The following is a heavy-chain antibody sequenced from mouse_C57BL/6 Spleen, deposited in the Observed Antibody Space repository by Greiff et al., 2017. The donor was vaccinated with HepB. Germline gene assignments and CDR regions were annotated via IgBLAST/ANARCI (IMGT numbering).Heavy chain of an antibody. Sequence: QLHHPFAYLFMPVSSVKLSCKASGYTFTSYWMHWVKQRPIQGLEWIGNIDPSDSETHYNQKFKDKATLTVDKSSSTAYMQLSSLTSEDSAVYYCARGRTYYGSSSYFDYWGQGTTLTVSS. CDR1: GYTFTSYW. CDR3: ARGRTYYGSSSYFDY. CDR2: IDPSDSET. D-gene: IGHD1-1*01. V-gene: IGHV1-52*01. J-gene: IGHJ2*01.